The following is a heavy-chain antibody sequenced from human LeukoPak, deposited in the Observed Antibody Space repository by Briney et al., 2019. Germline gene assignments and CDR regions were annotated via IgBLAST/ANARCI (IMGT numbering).Heavy chain of an antibody. V-gene: IGHV3-30-3*01. CDR3: ARDQIRYSNSPEALDL. CDR1: GFTFSSYA. Sequence: GGSLRLSCAASGFTFSSYAVHWVRKAPGKGLGWVAGLSSDGTNNYYADSVQGRFTISRDTSKNTLYLLMNSLRGEDTAVYYCARDQIRYSNSPEALDLWGQGTLVSVSS. J-gene: IGHJ3*01. CDR2: LSSDGTNN. D-gene: IGHD5-18*01.